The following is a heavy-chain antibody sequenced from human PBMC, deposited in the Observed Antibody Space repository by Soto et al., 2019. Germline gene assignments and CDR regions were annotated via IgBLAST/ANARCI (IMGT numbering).Heavy chain of an antibody. D-gene: IGHD3-3*01. J-gene: IGHJ4*02. V-gene: IGHV3-23*01. Sequence: XVSLRLSCAASGFTFRSSAMSWVRQAPGKGLEWVSVISGSGDNTYHADSVKGRFTISRDNAKNTLYLQMDRLRAEDTAIYYCAKRWSNRFLEPRDYFDYWGQGTLVTVSS. CDR3: AKRWSNRFLEPRDYFDY. CDR1: GFTFRSSA. CDR2: ISGSGDNT.